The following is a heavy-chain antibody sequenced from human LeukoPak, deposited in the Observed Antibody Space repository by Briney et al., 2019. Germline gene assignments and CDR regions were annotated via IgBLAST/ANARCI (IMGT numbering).Heavy chain of an antibody. Sequence: ASVKVSCKVSGYTLTELSMHWVRQAPGKGLEWMGGFDPEDGETIYAQKFQGRVTMTEDTSTDTAYVELSSLRSEDTAVYYCATDISASGWYYFDYWGQGTLVTVSS. D-gene: IGHD6-19*01. CDR1: GYTLTELS. CDR2: FDPEDGET. CDR3: ATDISASGWYYFDY. J-gene: IGHJ4*02. V-gene: IGHV1-24*01.